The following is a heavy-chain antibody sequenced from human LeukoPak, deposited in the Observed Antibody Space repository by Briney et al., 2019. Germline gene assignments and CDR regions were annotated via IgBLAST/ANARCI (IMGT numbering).Heavy chain of an antibody. CDR3: ARGSYLDY. CDR2: IYHSGST. J-gene: IGHJ4*02. V-gene: IGHV4-4*02. CDR1: GGSISSTDW. Sequence: PSETLSLTCAVSGGSISSTDWWSWVRQPPGKGLEWIGEIYHSGSTNYNPSLKSRVTISVDTSKNQFSLKLYSVTAADTAVYYCARGSYLDYWGQGTLVTVSS.